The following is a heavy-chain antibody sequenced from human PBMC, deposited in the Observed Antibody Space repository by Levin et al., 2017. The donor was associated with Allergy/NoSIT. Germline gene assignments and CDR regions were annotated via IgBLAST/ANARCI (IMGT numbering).Heavy chain of an antibody. D-gene: IGHD3-10*01. CDR2: ISWNSDSI. CDR1: GFTFEDHA. CDR3: VKGYGSGSVYYYYGMDV. Sequence: TGGSLRLSCAASGFTFEDHAMYWVRQAPGKGLQWVSGISWNSDSIGYADSVKGRFTISRDNAKNSLYLQMNSLRAEDTAFYHCVKGYGSGSVYYYYGMDVWGQGTTVTVSS. J-gene: IGHJ6*02. V-gene: IGHV3-9*01.